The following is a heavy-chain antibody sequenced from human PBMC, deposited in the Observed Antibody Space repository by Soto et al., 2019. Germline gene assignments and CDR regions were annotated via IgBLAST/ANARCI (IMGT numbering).Heavy chain of an antibody. Sequence: EVQLVESGGGLVQPGGSLRLSCAASGFTFSDHYMDWVRQAPGKGLEWVGRIRNKANSYSTEYAASVKGRFTISRDDSKNSLYLQMNSLKTEDTAVYYCASQLGATRRDHFDYWGQGTLVTVSS. J-gene: IGHJ4*02. V-gene: IGHV3-72*01. CDR1: GFTFSDHY. D-gene: IGHD1-26*01. CDR2: IRNKANSYST. CDR3: ASQLGATRRDHFDY.